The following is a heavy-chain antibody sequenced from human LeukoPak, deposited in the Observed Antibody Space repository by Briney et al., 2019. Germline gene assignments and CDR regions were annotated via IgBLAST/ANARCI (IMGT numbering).Heavy chain of an antibody. CDR1: GGSFSGYY. Sequence: PSETLSLTCAVYGGSFSGYYWGWIRQPPGKGLEWIGSIYHSGSTYYNPSLKSRVTISVDTSKNQFSLKLSSVTAADTAVYYCARQHGYYYGSGSYPGTYNWFDPWGQGTLVTVSS. J-gene: IGHJ5*02. CDR3: ARQHGYYYGSGSYPGTYNWFDP. V-gene: IGHV4-38-2*01. D-gene: IGHD3-10*01. CDR2: IYHSGST.